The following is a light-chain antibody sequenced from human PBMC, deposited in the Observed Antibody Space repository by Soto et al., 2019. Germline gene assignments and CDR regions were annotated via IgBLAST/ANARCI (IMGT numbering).Light chain of an antibody. CDR2: DVR. Sequence: QSALTHPASVSGYPGQSITISCTGTSSDVGADNYVSWYQQHPGKAPKLMAYDVRYRPSGVSIRFSGSKSGNTASLTISGLQAEDEADYYCSSYTTRSTVVFGGGTKLTVL. V-gene: IGLV2-14*03. J-gene: IGLJ2*01. CDR1: SSDVGADNY. CDR3: SSYTTRSTVV.